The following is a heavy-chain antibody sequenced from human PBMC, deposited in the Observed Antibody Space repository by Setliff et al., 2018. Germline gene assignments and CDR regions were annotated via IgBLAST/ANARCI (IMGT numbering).Heavy chain of an antibody. V-gene: IGHV4-39*07. D-gene: IGHD3-3*01. CDR2: MYYSGST. CDR1: GGSISSGSYY. J-gene: IGHJ4*02. CDR3: RFWSGYYKNDY. Sequence: SETLSLTCSVSGGSISSGSYYWGWIRQSPGKGLEWIGSMYYSGSTYYNPSLKGRVTLSVDTTKNQFSLKLTSMTAADTAVYYCRFWSGYYKNDYWAQGTLVTVSS.